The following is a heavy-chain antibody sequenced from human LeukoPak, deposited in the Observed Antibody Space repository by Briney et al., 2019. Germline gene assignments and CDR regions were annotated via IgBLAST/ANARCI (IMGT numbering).Heavy chain of an antibody. V-gene: IGHV1-2*02. D-gene: IGHD2-21*01. CDR2: INTDIGGT. CDR3: AGNCVS. CDR1: GDIFCTYY. Sequence: ASVKVSCRVSGDIFCTYYIQWVRQAPGEGLEWVGWINTDIGGTNSAPKFQGRVSMTTDTSISTAYLELTRLTSDDTAIYYCAGNCVSRGHGTLVTVSS. J-gene: IGHJ4*01.